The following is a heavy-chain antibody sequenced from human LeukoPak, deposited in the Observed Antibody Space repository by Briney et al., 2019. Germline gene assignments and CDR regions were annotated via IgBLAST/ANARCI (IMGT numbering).Heavy chain of an antibody. CDR3: ARDVGGSLDY. V-gene: IGHV3-7*01. Sequence: GGSLRLSYAASGFTFSTYWIAWVRQAPGKGLEWVANIKGDESAKHQADSVKGRFTISRDNAQNSVYLHMRSLRGEDTAVYYCARDVGGSLDYWGQGTLVTVSS. CDR2: IKGDESAK. J-gene: IGHJ4*02. CDR1: GFTFSTYW. D-gene: IGHD1-26*01.